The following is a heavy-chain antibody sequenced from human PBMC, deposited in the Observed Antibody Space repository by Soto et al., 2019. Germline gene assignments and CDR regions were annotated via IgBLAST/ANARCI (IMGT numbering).Heavy chain of an antibody. J-gene: IGHJ4*02. CDR1: GGSISGGDYK. CDR3: ARSDNYVPFEY. V-gene: IGHV4-30-4*01. Sequence: QVQLQESGPGLVKPSQTLSLTCTVSGGSISGGDYKWSWIRQPPGKGLEWIGYIYYSGYNYNNPSLKSRVTMSVDTSKNLFSLKLSSVTAADTAVYYCARSDNYVPFEYWGQGTLVTVSS. CDR2: IYYSGYN. D-gene: IGHD4-4*01.